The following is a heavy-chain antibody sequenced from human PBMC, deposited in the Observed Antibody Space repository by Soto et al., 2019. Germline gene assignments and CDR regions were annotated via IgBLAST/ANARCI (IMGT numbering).Heavy chain of an antibody. CDR3: ARLAGGNYDSSGYYNWFDP. J-gene: IGHJ5*02. V-gene: IGHV4-31*03. D-gene: IGHD3-22*01. Sequence: SETLSLTCTVSGGSISSGGYYWSWIRQHPGKGLEWIGYIYYSGSTYYNPSLKSRVTISVDTSKNQFSLKLSSVTAADTAVYYCARLAGGNYDSSGYYNWFDPWGQGTLVTVSS. CDR1: GGSISSGGYY. CDR2: IYYSGST.